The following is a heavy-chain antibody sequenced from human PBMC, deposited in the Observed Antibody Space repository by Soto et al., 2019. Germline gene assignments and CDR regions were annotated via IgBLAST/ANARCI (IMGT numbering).Heavy chain of an antibody. CDR1: GGTFSSYT. J-gene: IGHJ6*02. Sequence: QVQLVQSGAEVKKPGSSVKVSCKASGGTFSSYTISWVRQAPGQGLEWLGRIIPILGIANYAQKFQGRVTITADKSTSTAYMELSSLRSEDPAVYYCARGSTGQQRVRGYYYYGMDVWGQGTTVTVSS. CDR2: IIPILGIA. CDR3: ARGSTGQQRVRGYYYYGMDV. D-gene: IGHD6-13*01. V-gene: IGHV1-69*02.